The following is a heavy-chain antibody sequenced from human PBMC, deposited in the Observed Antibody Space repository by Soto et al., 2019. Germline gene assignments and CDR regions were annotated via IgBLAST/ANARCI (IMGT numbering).Heavy chain of an antibody. Sequence: QVQLVESGGGVAQPGRSLTPSCAVSGFTFSSYGMPWVRQAPGKGPEWVAVIWYNGSRKYYVDSVKGRFTISRDNSKNTWYLQMNSLRAEDTAVYYCARGNYESSGYPDYWGQGTLVTVSS. CDR3: ARGNYESSGYPDY. D-gene: IGHD3-22*01. J-gene: IGHJ4*02. CDR1: GFTFSSYG. CDR2: IWYNGSRK. V-gene: IGHV3-33*01.